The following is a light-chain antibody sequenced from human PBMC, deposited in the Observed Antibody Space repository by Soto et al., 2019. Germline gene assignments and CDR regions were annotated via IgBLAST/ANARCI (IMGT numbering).Light chain of an antibody. J-gene: IGLJ2*01. CDR1: GSDIGGYNS. Sequence: QSALTQSPSASGSPGQSVTISCTGSGSDIGGYNSVSWYQQHPGKAPKLIIYDVTERPSGVPDRFSGSKSGTTASLTVSGLQAEDEAEYYCGSYADSNSLVFGGGTKLTVL. V-gene: IGLV2-8*01. CDR2: DVT. CDR3: GSYADSNSLV.